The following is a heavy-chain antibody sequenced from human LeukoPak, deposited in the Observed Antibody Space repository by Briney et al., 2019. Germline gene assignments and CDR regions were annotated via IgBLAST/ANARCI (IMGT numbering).Heavy chain of an antibody. D-gene: IGHD1-26*01. CDR1: GLTFSSYG. V-gene: IGHV3-33*01. CDR2: IWYDGSNK. J-gene: IGHJ4*02. Sequence: GGSLRLSCAASGLTFSSYGMHWVRQAPGKGLEWVAGIWYDGSNKYYADSVKGRFTISRDNSKNTLYLQMNSMRAEDTAVYYCAREMQRELLVLDYWGQGNLVTVSS. CDR3: AREMQRELLVLDY.